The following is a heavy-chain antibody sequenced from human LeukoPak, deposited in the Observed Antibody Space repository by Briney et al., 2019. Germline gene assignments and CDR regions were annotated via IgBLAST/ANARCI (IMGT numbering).Heavy chain of an antibody. Sequence: PSDTLSLTCTVSGGSMNNYYSSWIRQPPGKGLEWIGYMYDSGRTNYNPSLKSRVTISVDTSKKQSSLKLSSVTAADTAVYYCARVTMITFGGAYPGTFDIWGQGTMVTVSS. D-gene: IGHD3-16*01. CDR3: ARVTMITFGGAYPGTFDI. J-gene: IGHJ3*02. CDR1: GGSMNNYY. V-gene: IGHV4-59*07. CDR2: MYDSGRT.